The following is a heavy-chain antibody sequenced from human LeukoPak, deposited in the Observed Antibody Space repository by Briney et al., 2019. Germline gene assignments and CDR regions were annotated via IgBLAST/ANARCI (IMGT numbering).Heavy chain of an antibody. D-gene: IGHD7-27*01. Sequence: SETLSLTCTVSGVSISSYYCSWIRQPPGKGLEWIGYISTSGSTDYSPSLKSRVTISVDRSKNQFSLKLSSVTAADTAVYYCARVSNWADAFDIWGQGTMVTVSS. J-gene: IGHJ3*02. CDR3: ARVSNWADAFDI. CDR1: GVSISSYY. V-gene: IGHV4-4*09. CDR2: ISTSGST.